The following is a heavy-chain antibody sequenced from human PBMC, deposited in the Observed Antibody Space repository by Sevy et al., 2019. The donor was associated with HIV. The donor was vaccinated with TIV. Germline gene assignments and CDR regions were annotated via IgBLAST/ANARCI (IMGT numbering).Heavy chain of an antibody. Sequence: GGSLRLSCASSGFTFSSYGMHWVRQAPGKGLEWVAVISYDGSNKYYADSVKGRFTISRDNSKNTLYLQMNSLRAEDTAVYYCAKDQAVRVLERPSPLANWGQGTLVTVSS. D-gene: IGHD1-1*01. V-gene: IGHV3-30*18. J-gene: IGHJ4*02. CDR1: GFTFSSYG. CDR3: AKDQAVRVLERPSPLAN. CDR2: ISYDGSNK.